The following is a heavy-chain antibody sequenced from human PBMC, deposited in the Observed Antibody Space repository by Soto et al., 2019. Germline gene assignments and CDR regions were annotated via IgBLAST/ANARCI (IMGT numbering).Heavy chain of an antibody. J-gene: IGHJ3*02. CDR3: TRDHHAFDI. CDR2: VWFDGSNK. V-gene: IGHV3-33*01. CDR1: GFTFSNFA. Sequence: QVQLVESGGGVVQPGRSLRLSCAASGFTFSNFAMHWVRQAPGKGLEWLAAVWFDGSNKYYGDSVRGRFTISRENSRNTLYLQMNSLRPEDTAVYYCTRDHHAFDIWGQGTMVTVSS.